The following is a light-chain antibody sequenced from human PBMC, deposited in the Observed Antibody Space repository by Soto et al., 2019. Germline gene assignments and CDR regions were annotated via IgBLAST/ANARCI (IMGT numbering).Light chain of an antibody. Sequence: MMTQSPATLSVSPGERATLSCRASQSVGNRFAWYQHKVGQAPRLLISGASTRATGIPARFSGSGSGTDFTLTISSLQSEDCAVYYCQQYNKWPLTFGGGTKVEI. CDR2: GAS. CDR1: QSVGNR. V-gene: IGKV3-15*01. J-gene: IGKJ4*01. CDR3: QQYNKWPLT.